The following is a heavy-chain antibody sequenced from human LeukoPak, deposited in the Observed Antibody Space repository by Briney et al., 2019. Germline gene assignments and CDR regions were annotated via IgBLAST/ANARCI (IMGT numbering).Heavy chain of an antibody. CDR3: ARAIFGVVIKDENAFDI. D-gene: IGHD3-3*01. CDR2: IIPMLGIT. J-gene: IGHJ3*02. Sequence: SVKVSCKASGGTFSSYTISWVRQAPGQGLEWMGRIIPMLGITNYAQKFQGRVTITADKSTSTAYMELSSLRSEDTAVYYCARAIFGVVIKDENAFDIWGQGTMITVSS. CDR1: GGTFSSYT. V-gene: IGHV1-69*02.